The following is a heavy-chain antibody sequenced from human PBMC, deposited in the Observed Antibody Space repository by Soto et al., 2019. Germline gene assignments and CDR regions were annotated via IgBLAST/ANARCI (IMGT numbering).Heavy chain of an antibody. D-gene: IGHD1-26*01. CDR3: ARGVGTSCFDP. V-gene: IGHV1-2*04. CDR2: INSKSGGP. CDR1: GYTFTDHY. Sequence: ASVKVSCKASGYTFTDHYLHWIRQAPGQGLEWIGWINSKSGGPNYAQKFRGSVTLTRDTSITTAYMEMSRLTSDDTAVYYCARGVGTSCFDPWGQGSLVTGSS. J-gene: IGHJ5*02.